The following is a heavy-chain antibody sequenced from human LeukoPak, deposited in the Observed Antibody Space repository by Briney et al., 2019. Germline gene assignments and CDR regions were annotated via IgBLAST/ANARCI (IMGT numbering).Heavy chain of an antibody. J-gene: IGHJ4*02. Sequence: GGSLRLSCAASGFISGYAMNWVRQAPGKGLEWVSGISGSGGTTYYTDSVRGRFTISRDNSKNTLYLQMNSLRAEDTAVYYCAKGGMSTVTRLDYWGQGTLVTVSS. CDR2: ISGSGGTT. D-gene: IGHD4-17*01. CDR1: GFISGYA. CDR3: AKGGMSTVTRLDY. V-gene: IGHV3-23*01.